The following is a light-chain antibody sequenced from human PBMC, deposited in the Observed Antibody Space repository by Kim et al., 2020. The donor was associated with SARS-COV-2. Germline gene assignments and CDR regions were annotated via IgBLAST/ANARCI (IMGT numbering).Light chain of an antibody. CDR2: EAS. V-gene: IGKV3D-20*01. J-gene: IGKJ2*01. CDR3: QQYVFSPRT. CDR1: QSVSSSF. Sequence: LSPGERATLYCVTSQSVSSSFLAWYQQKPGLAPRLVIYEASTRATGIPDRFSGSGSGTAYTLTISRVEPEDSAVYYCQQYVFSPRTFGQGTKLEI.